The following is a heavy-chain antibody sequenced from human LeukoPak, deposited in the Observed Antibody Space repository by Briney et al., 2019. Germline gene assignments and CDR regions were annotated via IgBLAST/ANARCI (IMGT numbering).Heavy chain of an antibody. V-gene: IGHV4-59*08. J-gene: IGHJ3*02. CDR3: ARRAADDAFDI. CDR1: GGFINSYY. CDR2: IYYSGST. Sequence: SETLSLTCTVSGGFINSYYRSWIRQPPGKGLEWIGYIYYSGSTNYNPSLTSRVTISVDRTKNQFSLKLRSVTAADTAVYYCARRAADDAFDIWGQGTMVTVSS.